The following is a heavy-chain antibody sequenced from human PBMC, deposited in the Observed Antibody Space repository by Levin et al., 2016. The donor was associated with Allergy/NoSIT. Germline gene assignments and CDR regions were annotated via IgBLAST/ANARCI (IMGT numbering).Heavy chain of an antibody. CDR3: AKELAAAGTRSWWFDP. Sequence: GGSLRLSCAASGFTFSSYAMSWVRQAPGKGLEWVSAISGSGGSTYYADSVKGRFTISRDNSKNTLYLQMNSLRAEDTAVYYCAKELAAAGTRSWWFDPWGQGTLVTVSS. CDR2: ISGSGGST. V-gene: IGHV3-23*01. CDR1: GFTFSSYA. J-gene: IGHJ5*02. D-gene: IGHD6-13*01.